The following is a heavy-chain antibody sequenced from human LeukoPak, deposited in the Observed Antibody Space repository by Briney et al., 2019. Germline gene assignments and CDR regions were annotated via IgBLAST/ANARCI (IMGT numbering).Heavy chain of an antibody. CDR2: IKQDVGDE. CDR1: GFTFSRYR. Sequence: PGGSLRLSCAGSGFTFSRYRISWVRQAPGKGLEWVASIKQDVGDEYYGDSVKGRFIISRDNGKNSLFLQMNSLRAEDTAVYYCARVGDGFDIWGQGTMVTVYS. V-gene: IGHV3-7*01. CDR3: ARVGDGFDI. J-gene: IGHJ3*02.